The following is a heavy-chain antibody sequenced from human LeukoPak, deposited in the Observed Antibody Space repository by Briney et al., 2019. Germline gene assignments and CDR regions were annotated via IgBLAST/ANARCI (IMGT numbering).Heavy chain of an antibody. Sequence: GRSLRLSCAASGFTFDDYAMHWVRQAPGEGLEWVSGISWNSGDIGYADSVKGRFTISRDNAKNSLYLQMNSLSVEDTALYYCAKVRGYSYGYFDCWGQGTLVTVSS. CDR2: ISWNSGDI. D-gene: IGHD5-18*01. CDR3: AKVRGYSYGYFDC. V-gene: IGHV3-9*01. J-gene: IGHJ4*02. CDR1: GFTFDDYA.